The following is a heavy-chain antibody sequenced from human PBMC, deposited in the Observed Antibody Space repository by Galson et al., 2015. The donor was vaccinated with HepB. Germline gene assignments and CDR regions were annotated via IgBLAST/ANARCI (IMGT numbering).Heavy chain of an antibody. V-gene: IGHV7-4-1*02. CDR2: INTNTGNP. Sequence: VKVSCKASGYTFTSYAMNWVRQAPGQGLEWMGWINTNTGNPTYAQGFTGRFVFSLDTSVSTAYLQISSLKAEDTAVYYCARDETYYYDSSGYSYYFDYWGQGTLVTVSS. D-gene: IGHD3-22*01. CDR3: ARDETYYYDSSGYSYYFDY. J-gene: IGHJ4*02. CDR1: GYTFTSYA.